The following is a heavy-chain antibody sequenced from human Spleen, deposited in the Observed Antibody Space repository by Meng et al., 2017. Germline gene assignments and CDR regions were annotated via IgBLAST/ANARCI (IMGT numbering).Heavy chain of an antibody. CDR1: GGSMSSGNYY. V-gene: IGHV4-30-4*01. CDR2: LHHSGSA. D-gene: IGHD2-21*01. Sequence: QGQLQEAGPGLVEPSQDLALTCTVSGGSMSSGNYYWSWIRQPAGKGLEWIGYLHHSGSAYYTPSLKSRVSISVETSKTQFSLNLNSMTAADTAVYYCASFDHIPRRNYFDYWGQGTLVTVSS. J-gene: IGHJ4*02. CDR3: ASFDHIPRRNYFDY.